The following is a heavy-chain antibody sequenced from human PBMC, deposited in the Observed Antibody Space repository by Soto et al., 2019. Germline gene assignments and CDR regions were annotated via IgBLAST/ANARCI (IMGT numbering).Heavy chain of an antibody. V-gene: IGHV4-59*13. D-gene: IGHD3-22*01. J-gene: IGHJ4*02. CDR1: GGSISSYY. CDR2: IYYNGTT. Sequence: PSETLSLTCTVSGGSISSYYWSWIRQPPGKGLEWIGYIYYNGTTNYNPSLKSRVTMSVGTSKNQFSLKLSSVTAADTAVYYCARYYYDTSGYYYDYWGQGSLVTSPQ. CDR3: ARYYYDTSGYYYDY.